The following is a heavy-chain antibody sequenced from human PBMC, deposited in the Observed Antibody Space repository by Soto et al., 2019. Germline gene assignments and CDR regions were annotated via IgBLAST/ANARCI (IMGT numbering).Heavy chain of an antibody. CDR3: AKGRLRAYDAFDI. CDR2: ISGSGGST. D-gene: IGHD4-17*01. CDR1: GFTFSSYA. Sequence: LRLSCAASGFTFSSYAMSWVRQAPGKGLEWVSAISGSGGSTYYADSVKGRFTISRDNSKNTLYLQMNSLRAEDTAVYYCAKGRLRAYDAFDIWGQGTMVTVSS. V-gene: IGHV3-23*01. J-gene: IGHJ3*02.